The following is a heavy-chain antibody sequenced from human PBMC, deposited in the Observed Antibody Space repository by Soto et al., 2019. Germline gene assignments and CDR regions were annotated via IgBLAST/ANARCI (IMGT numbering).Heavy chain of an antibody. Sequence: SATLSLTCTGSVGSISGYYWRWIRQPPGKGLEWIGNIYYSGSTNYNPSLKSRVTISVDTSKNQFSLKLSSVTAADTAVYYCARELFGRSVWFDPWGQGTLVTVSS. CDR1: VGSISGYY. J-gene: IGHJ5*02. D-gene: IGHD3-10*01. CDR2: IYYSGST. V-gene: IGHV4-59*01. CDR3: ARELFGRSVWFDP.